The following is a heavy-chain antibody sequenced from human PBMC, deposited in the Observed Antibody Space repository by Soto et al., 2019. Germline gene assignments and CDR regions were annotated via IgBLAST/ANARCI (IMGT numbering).Heavy chain of an antibody. V-gene: IGHV4-31*03. CDR3: ARGRGYSYGIDH. J-gene: IGHJ4*02. D-gene: IGHD5-18*01. CDR2: IYNSGST. CDR1: GGSISSGDHY. Sequence: SETLSLTCTVSGGSISSGDHYWSWIRQHPGKGLEWIGYIYNSGSTNYNPSLKSRVTISVDTSKDQFSLKLSSVTAADTAVYYCARGRGYSYGIDHWGQGTLVTVSS.